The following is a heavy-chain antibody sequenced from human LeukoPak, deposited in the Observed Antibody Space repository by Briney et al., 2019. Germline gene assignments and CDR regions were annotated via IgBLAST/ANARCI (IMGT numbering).Heavy chain of an antibody. CDR3: ARRGSNTWLFDY. CDR2: IYSGGNT. CDR1: GFTVSSNY. J-gene: IGHJ4*02. D-gene: IGHD6-13*01. Sequence: GGSLRLSCAASGFTVSSNYMSWVRQAPGKGLGWVSLIYSGGNTYYADSVKGRFTIPRDNSKNTLYLQMNSLRAEDTAVYYCARRGSNTWLFDYWGQGTLVTVSS. V-gene: IGHV3-53*01.